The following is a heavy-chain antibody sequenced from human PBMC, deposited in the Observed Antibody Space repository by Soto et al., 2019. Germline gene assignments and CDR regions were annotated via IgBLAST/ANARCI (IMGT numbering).Heavy chain of an antibody. V-gene: IGHV5-10-1*01. J-gene: IGHJ6*02. Sequence: GESLKISCKGSGYSFTSYWISWVRQMPGKGLEWMGRSDPSDSYTNYSPSFQGHVTISADKSISTAYLQWSSLKASDTAMYYCARHPYDILTGYYGEYYYYGMDVWGQGTTVTVSS. CDR3: ARHPYDILTGYYGEYYYYGMDV. CDR1: GYSFTSYW. CDR2: SDPSDSYT. D-gene: IGHD3-9*01.